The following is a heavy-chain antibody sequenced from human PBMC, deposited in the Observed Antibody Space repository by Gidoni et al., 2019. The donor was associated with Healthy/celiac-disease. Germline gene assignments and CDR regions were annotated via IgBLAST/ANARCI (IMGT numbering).Heavy chain of an antibody. Sequence: QVQLVQSGAEVKKPGASVKVSCKASGYTFTSYGISWVRQAPGQGLEWMGWINAYNGNTNDAQKLQGRVTMTTDTSTSTAYMELRSLRSDDTAVYYCARIPSRGYYDSSGLDAFDIWGQGTMVTVSS. CDR3: ARIPSRGYYDSSGLDAFDI. V-gene: IGHV1-18*01. J-gene: IGHJ3*02. CDR2: INAYNGNT. D-gene: IGHD3-22*01. CDR1: GYTFTSYG.